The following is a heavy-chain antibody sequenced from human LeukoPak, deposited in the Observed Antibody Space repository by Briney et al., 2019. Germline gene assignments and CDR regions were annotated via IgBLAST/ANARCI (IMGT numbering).Heavy chain of an antibody. CDR2: IYETGTT. V-gene: IGHV4-39*01. D-gene: IGHD3-10*01. CDR1: GASISSSSYF. Sequence: SETLSLTCTVSGASISSSSYFWGWIRQPPGKGLEWIGTIYETGTTYYNPSLKGRVTISVDTSKNQFSLKLSSVTAADTALYYFASTIHGGIVLLWEHWGQGTLVTVSS. J-gene: IGHJ4*02. CDR3: ASTIHGGIVLLWEH.